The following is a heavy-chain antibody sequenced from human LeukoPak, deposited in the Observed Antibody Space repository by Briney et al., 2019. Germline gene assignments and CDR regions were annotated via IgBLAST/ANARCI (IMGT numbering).Heavy chain of an antibody. Sequence: GASVTVSCKASGGTFSSYTISWVRQAPGQGLEWMGRIIPILGIANYAQKFQGRVTITADKATSTAYMELSSLRSEDTAVYYCTTYCGGDCYSFFDYWGQGTLVTVSS. V-gene: IGHV1-69*02. J-gene: IGHJ4*02. CDR1: GGTFSSYT. CDR3: TTYCGGDCYSFFDY. D-gene: IGHD2-21*02. CDR2: IIPILGIA.